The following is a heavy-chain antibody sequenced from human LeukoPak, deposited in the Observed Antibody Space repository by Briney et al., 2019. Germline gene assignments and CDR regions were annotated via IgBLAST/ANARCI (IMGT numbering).Heavy chain of an antibody. CDR1: GLTFSSYT. D-gene: IGHD3-10*01. V-gene: IGHV3-21*01. CDR3: AKRDLLYGSGKHSDS. J-gene: IGHJ4*02. CDR2: RSSSITYI. Sequence: GGSLRLSCASSGLTFSSYTINGVRQPPWKGLEGVSSRSSSITYIYYAETLKGRFTITRANAKNSANMQMNSLPAEDTAVYYCAKRDLLYGSGKHSDSWGQGTLVTVSS.